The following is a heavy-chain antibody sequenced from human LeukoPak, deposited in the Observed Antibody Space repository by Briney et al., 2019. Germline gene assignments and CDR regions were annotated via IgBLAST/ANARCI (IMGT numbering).Heavy chain of an antibody. V-gene: IGHV3-9*01. D-gene: IGHD3-22*01. J-gene: IGHJ4*02. CDR3: AKDSKDYYDSSGDIDY. Sequence: SVKGRFTISRDNARNSLYLQMNSLRAEDTAFYYCAKDSKDYYDSSGDIDYWGLGTLVTVSS.